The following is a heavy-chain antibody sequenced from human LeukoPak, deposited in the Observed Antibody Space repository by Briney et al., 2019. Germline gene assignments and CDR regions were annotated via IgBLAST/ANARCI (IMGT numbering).Heavy chain of an antibody. CDR3: ARGEVVIAAAAADYFDC. D-gene: IGHD2-21*01. CDR2: TYYRSTWYN. J-gene: IGHJ4*02. V-gene: IGHV6-1*01. Sequence: SQTLSLTCAVSGDSFSSNSAAWDWIRQSPSSGLEWLGRTYYRSTWYNDYAVSVKSRITINPDTSNNQFSMQLNTVTPEDTAVYYCARGEVVIAAAAADYFDCWGQGTLVTVSS. CDR1: GDSFSSNSAA.